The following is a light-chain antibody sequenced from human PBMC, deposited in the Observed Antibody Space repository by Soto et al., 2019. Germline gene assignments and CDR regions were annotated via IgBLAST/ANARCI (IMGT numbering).Light chain of an antibody. CDR2: DDT. J-gene: IGLJ3*02. V-gene: IGLV2-14*02. CDR3: SSYTTSNTWL. CDR1: VGL. Sequence: QSALTQPASVSGSPGQSITISCTGTVGLVSWYQQHPGKVPKLIIYDDTKRPSGVSYRFSGSKSANTASLTISGLQADDEADYYCSSYTTSNTWLFGGGTKLTVL.